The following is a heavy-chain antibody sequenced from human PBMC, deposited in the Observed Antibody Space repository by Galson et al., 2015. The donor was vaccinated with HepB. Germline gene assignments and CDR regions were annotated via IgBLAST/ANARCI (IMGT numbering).Heavy chain of an antibody. Sequence: QSGAEVKKPGESLKISCKASGYSFTSYWIVWVRQTPGKGLEWMGIIYPGESNTIYSPSFQGQVTISADKSISTAYLQWSSLKASDTAMYYCARTFWAAPGRIDYYYGMDVWGQGTTVTVSS. CDR1: GYSFTSYW. V-gene: IGHV5-51*01. J-gene: IGHJ6*02. D-gene: IGHD1-1*01. CDR2: IYPGESNT. CDR3: ARTFWAAPGRIDYYYGMDV.